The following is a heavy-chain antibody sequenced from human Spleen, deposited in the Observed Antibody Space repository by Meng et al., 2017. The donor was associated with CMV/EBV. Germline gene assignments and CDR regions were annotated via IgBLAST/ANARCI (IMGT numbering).Heavy chain of an antibody. D-gene: IGHD2-2*01. J-gene: IGHJ5*02. CDR3: ARDEGVVEVPVANGGFDP. V-gene: IGHV3-53*01. CDR2: IYSDGRT. CDR1: GFTLSNNY. Sequence: GGSLRLSCAASGFTLSNNYMNWVRQAPGKGLEWVSVIYSDGRTYYADSVKGRFTISRDNSKNTLYLQMNSLRAGDTAVYYCARDEGVVEVPVANGGFDPWGQGTLVTVSS.